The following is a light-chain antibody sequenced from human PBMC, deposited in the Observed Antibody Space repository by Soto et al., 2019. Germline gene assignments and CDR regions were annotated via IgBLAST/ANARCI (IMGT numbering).Light chain of an antibody. Sequence: EIVLTQSPGTLSLSPGEGATLSCRASQSVSSSFLAWYQQKPGQAPRLLIYGASSRATGIPDRFRGSASGTDFTLTISRLEPEDFALYYCQQYGSSPWTFGQGTKVAIK. CDR1: QSVSSSF. CDR2: GAS. J-gene: IGKJ1*01. V-gene: IGKV3-20*01. CDR3: QQYGSSPWT.